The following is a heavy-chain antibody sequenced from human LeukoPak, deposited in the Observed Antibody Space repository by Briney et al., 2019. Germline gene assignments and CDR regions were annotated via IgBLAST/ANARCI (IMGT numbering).Heavy chain of an antibody. CDR3: ATRPTDYYDSSGPV. CDR1: GFTFSSYA. V-gene: IGHV3-23*01. J-gene: IGHJ3*01. Sequence: GGSLRLSCAASGFTFSSYAMSWVRQAPGKGLEWVSAISGSGGSTYYADSVKGRFTISRDNSKNTLYLQMNSLRAEDTAVYYCATRPTDYYDSSGPVWGQGTMVTVSS. CDR2: ISGSGGST. D-gene: IGHD3-22*01.